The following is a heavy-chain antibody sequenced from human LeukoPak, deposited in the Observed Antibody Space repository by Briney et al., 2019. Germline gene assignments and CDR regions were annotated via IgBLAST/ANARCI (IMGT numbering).Heavy chain of an antibody. V-gene: IGHV4-38-2*01. Sequence: KPSETLSLTCAVSGYSISSGYYWGWIRQPPGKGLEWIGSIYHSGSTYYNPSLKSRVTISVDTFKNQFSLKLSSVTAADTAVYYCARSPASDAFDIWGQGTMVTVSS. J-gene: IGHJ3*02. CDR3: ARSPASDAFDI. CDR2: IYHSGST. D-gene: IGHD2-2*01. CDR1: GYSISSGYY.